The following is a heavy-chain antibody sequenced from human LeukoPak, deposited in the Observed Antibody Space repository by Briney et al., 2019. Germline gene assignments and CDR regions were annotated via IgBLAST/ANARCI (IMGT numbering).Heavy chain of an antibody. V-gene: IGHV1-2*02. D-gene: IGHD6-19*01. CDR2: INPNSGGT. J-gene: IGHJ6*02. CDR1: GYTFTGYY. Sequence: ASVKVSCKASGYTFTGYYMHWVRQAPGQGLEWMGWINPNSGGTNYAQKFQGRVTMTRDTSISTAYMELSRLRSDDTAVYYCARDGGSGRFYYYYGMDVWGQGTTVTVSS. CDR3: ARDGGSGRFYYYYGMDV.